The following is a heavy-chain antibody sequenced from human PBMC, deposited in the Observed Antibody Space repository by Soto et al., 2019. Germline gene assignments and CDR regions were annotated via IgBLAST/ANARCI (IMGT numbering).Heavy chain of an antibody. Sequence: PSETLSLTCTVSGGSVTSDEDSWTWIRQSTGKGLEWIGYISNSGSTGYNPSLKTRLSMSVDRSKNQFTLRLTSVTAADTAVYFCATESGSTYGYFDHWGQGTQITVS. D-gene: IGHD5-18*01. V-gene: IGHV4-30-4*01. CDR3: ATESGSTYGYFDH. CDR1: GGSVTSDEDS. J-gene: IGHJ4*02. CDR2: ISNSGST.